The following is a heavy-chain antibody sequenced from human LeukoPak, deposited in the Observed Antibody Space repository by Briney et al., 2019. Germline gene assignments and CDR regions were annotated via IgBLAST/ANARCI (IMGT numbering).Heavy chain of an antibody. CDR2: IKQDGSEK. CDR1: GITFSSYW. J-gene: IGHJ4*02. V-gene: IGHV3-7*01. D-gene: IGHD5-24*01. CDR3: ASSRNEMATTY. Sequence: GGSLRLSCAASGITFSSYWMSWVRQAPGKGLEWVANIKQDGSEKYYVDSVKGRFTISRDSAKNSLYLQMNSLRAEDTAVYYCASSRNEMATTYWGQGTLVTVSS.